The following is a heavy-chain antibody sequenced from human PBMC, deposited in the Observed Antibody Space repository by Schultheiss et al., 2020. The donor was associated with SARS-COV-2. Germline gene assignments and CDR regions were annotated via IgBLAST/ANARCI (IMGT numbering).Heavy chain of an antibody. J-gene: IGHJ5*02. CDR1: GYTFTGYY. D-gene: IGHD6-19*01. Sequence: KISCKASGYTFTGYYMHWVRQAPGQGLEWMGWINPIFGTANYAQKFQGRVTITADESTSTAYMELSSLRSEDTAVYYCARAKQWLNWFDPWGQGTLVTVSS. CDR3: ARAKQWLNWFDP. CDR2: INPIFGTA. V-gene: IGHV1-69*01.